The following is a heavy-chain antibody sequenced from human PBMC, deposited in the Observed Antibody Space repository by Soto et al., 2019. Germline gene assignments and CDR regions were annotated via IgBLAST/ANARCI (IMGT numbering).Heavy chain of an antibody. D-gene: IGHD1-26*01. CDR2: ITSSSTYT. CDR1: GFTFSDYY. CDR3: ARHGSYCFDD. J-gene: IGHJ4*02. V-gene: IGHV3-11*06. Sequence: GGSLRLSCAASGFTFSDYYMSWIRQAPGKGLEWLSYITSSSTYTNYADSVRGRFTISRDNAKNSLYLQMNSLRAEDTAVYYCARHGSYCFDDWGQGTMVTLSS.